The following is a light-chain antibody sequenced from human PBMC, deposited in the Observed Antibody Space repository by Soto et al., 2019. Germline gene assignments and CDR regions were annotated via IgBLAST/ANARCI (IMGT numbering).Light chain of an antibody. CDR2: EVR. CDR1: SSDIGGYDY. J-gene: IGLJ1*01. V-gene: IGLV2-14*01. Sequence: QSVLAQPASVSGSPGQSITISCTGASSDIGGYDYVSWYQQRPGKAPKLMIYEVRYRPSGVSNRFSGSKSGNTASLTISGLQAEDEAVYYCCSYTRTSNHYVFGSGTKVTVL. CDR3: CSYTRTSNHYV.